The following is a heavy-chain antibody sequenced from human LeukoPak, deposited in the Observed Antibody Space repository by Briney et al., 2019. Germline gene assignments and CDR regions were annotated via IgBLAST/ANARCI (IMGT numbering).Heavy chain of an antibody. J-gene: IGHJ4*02. CDR1: GFTFSSYS. V-gene: IGHV3-21*04. Sequence: PGGSLRLSCAASGFTFSSYSMNWVRQAPGKGLEWVSSISSSSSYIYYADSVKGRFTISRDNSKNTLYLQMNSLRAEDTAVYYCAKDWSIAAAGSATFDYWGQGTLVTVSS. CDR3: AKDWSIAAAGSATFDY. D-gene: IGHD6-13*01. CDR2: ISSSSSYI.